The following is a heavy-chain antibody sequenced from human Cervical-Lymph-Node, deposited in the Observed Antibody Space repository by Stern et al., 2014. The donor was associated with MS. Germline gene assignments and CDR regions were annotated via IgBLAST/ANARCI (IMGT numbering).Heavy chain of an antibody. V-gene: IGHV3-74*02. D-gene: IGHD2-8*02. CDR2: INGDGTTT. Sequence: VQLEESGGGLVQPGGSLRLSCAASGFAFNSYWMHWVRQGPGQGLVWVSRINGDGTTTTYADSVKGRFTISRDTGKDTLYLQMNNLSVEDTGVYYCATGIAAYSWLDVGGKGTVVTVSS. CDR3: ATGIAAYSWLDV. CDR1: GFAFNSYW. J-gene: IGHJ3*01.